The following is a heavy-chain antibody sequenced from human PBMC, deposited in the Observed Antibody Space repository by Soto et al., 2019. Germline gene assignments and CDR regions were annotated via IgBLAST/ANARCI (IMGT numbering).Heavy chain of an antibody. Sequence: PGGSLRLSCAASGFTFSSYGMHWVRQAPGKGLEWVAVISYDGSNKYYADSVKGRFTISRDNSKNTLYLQMNSLRAEDTAVYYCAKDPGWELPYYYYYGMDVWGQGTTVTVSS. CDR1: GFTFSSYG. J-gene: IGHJ6*02. D-gene: IGHD1-26*01. CDR3: AKDPGWELPYYYYYGMDV. CDR2: ISYDGSNK. V-gene: IGHV3-30*18.